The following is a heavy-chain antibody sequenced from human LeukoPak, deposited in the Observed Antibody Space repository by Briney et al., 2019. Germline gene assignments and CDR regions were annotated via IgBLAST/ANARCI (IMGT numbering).Heavy chain of an antibody. V-gene: IGHV3-64*01. CDR1: GFTFSSYA. J-gene: IGHJ4*02. CDR2: ISSNGGST. Sequence: GGSLRLSCAASGFTFSSYAMHWVRQAPGKGLEYVSAISSNGGSTYYANSVKGRFTISRDNSKNTLYLQMGSLRAEDMAVYYCARGGYYDSSGYYFDYWGQGTLVTVSS. CDR3: ARGGYYDSSGYYFDY. D-gene: IGHD3-22*01.